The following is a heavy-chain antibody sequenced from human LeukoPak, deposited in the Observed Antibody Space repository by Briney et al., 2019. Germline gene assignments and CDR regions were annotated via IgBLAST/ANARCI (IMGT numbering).Heavy chain of an antibody. V-gene: IGHV3-48*04. D-gene: IGHD1-26*01. Sequence: GGSLGLSCVASGFTFTSYTMNWVRQAPGKGLEWVSYISSSGSAKYYADSVKGRFTISRDNAKNSLSLQMNSLRAEDTAVYYCARGSQWDLLGSCDYWGQGTLVTVSS. CDR1: GFTFTSYT. CDR3: ARGSQWDLLGSCDY. J-gene: IGHJ4*02. CDR2: ISSSGSAK.